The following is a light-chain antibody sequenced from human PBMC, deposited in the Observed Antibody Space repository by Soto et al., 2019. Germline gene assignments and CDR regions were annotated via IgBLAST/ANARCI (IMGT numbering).Light chain of an antibody. CDR2: EVS. V-gene: IGLV2-14*01. CDR3: NSYTSSSPPYV. Sequence: QSALTKHASVDGSPEQPLTISCTGTTSDIGRYNHVSWYQQYPGKAPKLMIYEVSNRPSGVSNRFSASKSGNTASLTISGLQAEDEADYYCNSYTSSSPPYVFGTGTKVTVL. CDR1: TSDIGRYNH. J-gene: IGLJ1*01.